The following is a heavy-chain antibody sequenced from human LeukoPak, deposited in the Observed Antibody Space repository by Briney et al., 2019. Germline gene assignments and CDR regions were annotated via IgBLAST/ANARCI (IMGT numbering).Heavy chain of an antibody. CDR1: GYTFTNFD. J-gene: IGHJ4*02. Sequence: ASVKVSCKASGYTFTNFDINWVRQATRQGLEWLGWMNPNTGHTGFAQKFQGRVTMTRDTSISTASLDLKTLTSDDTAVYYCARSGVGYESHFHAWGQGTPVTVSS. CDR2: MNPNTGHT. V-gene: IGHV1-8*01. D-gene: IGHD5-12*01. CDR3: ARSGVGYESHFHA.